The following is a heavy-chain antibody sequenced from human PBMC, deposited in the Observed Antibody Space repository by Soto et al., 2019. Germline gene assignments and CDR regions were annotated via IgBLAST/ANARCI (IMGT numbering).Heavy chain of an antibody. Sequence: QVQLVQSGAEVTKPGSSVKVSCKASGGTFSNYAINWVRQATGQGLEWMGGIIPLFGTPNYAQTFQGRVTVTAHKSTGTADMELGSLRSNYTSVYYSARGCEKVGTTTPFAYGGQVTLVTVSA. CDR2: IIPLFGTP. V-gene: IGHV1-69*06. D-gene: IGHD1-26*01. CDR1: GGTFSNYA. J-gene: IGHJ4*02. CDR3: ARGCEKVGTTTPFAY.